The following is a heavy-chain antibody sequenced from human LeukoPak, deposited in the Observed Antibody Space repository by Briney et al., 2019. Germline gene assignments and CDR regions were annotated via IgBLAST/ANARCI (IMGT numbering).Heavy chain of an antibody. D-gene: IGHD2-15*01. CDR1: GFTFSDYY. V-gene: IGHV3-11*04. CDR2: ISSSGSTI. Sequence: PGGSLRLSCAASGFTFSDYYMSWIRQAPGKGLEWVSYISSSGSTIYYADSVKGRFTISRDNAKNSLYLQMHSLRAEDTAVYYCVRDNPRCCGVVPVNIDDFWGQGTLVTVSS. CDR3: VRDNPRCCGVVPVNIDDF. J-gene: IGHJ4*02.